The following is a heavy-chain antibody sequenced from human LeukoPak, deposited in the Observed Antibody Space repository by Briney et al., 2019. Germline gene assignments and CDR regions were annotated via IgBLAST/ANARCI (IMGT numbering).Heavy chain of an antibody. CDR2: IYSGGST. V-gene: IGHV3-53*01. CDR3: ARNGEFYYYYGMDV. D-gene: IGHD3-10*01. CDR1: GFTVSSNY. J-gene: IGHJ6*02. Sequence: GGSLRLSCAASGFTVSSNYMSWVRQAPGKGLEWVSVIYSGGSTYYADSVKGRFTISRDNSKNTLYLQMNSLRAEDTAVCYCARNGEFYYYYGMDVWGQGTTVTVSS.